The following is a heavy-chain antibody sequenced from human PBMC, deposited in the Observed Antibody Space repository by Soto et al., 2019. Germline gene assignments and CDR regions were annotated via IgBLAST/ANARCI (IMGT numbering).Heavy chain of an antibody. D-gene: IGHD6-13*01. Sequence: SCAASGFTFSSYAMSWVRQAPGKGLEWVSAISCSGGSTYYADSVKGRFTISRDNSKNTLYQQMNSLRAEATAVYCCAKDYSGYSSSWCDCWGRRTMVTV. CDR2: ISCSGGST. J-gene: IGHJ4*02. V-gene: IGHV3-23*01. CDR3: AKDYSGYSSSWCDC. CDR1: GFTFSSYA.